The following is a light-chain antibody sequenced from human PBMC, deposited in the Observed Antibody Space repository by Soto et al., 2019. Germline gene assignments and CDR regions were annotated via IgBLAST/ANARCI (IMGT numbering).Light chain of an antibody. CDR3: QQYDGLPPYT. CDR2: DAS. J-gene: IGKJ2*01. Sequence: DIQMTQSPSSLSASVGDRVTITCQASQDIKDFLNWYQQKPGKAPKLLIYDASNLEPGVASRFSGRGSWTDFTFTIASLQPEDIATYYCQQYDGLPPYTFGQGTKLEIK. CDR1: QDIKDF. V-gene: IGKV1-33*01.